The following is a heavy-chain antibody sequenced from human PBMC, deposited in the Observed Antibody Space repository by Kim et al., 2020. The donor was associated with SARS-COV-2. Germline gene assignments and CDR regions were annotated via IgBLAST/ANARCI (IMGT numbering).Heavy chain of an antibody. J-gene: IGHJ6*02. Sequence: SETLSLTCAVYGGSFSGYYWSWIRQPPGKGLEWIGEINHSGSTNYNPSLKSRVTISVDTSKNQFSLKLSSVTAADTAVYYCAKSAIAARWKGMDVWGQGTTVTVSS. V-gene: IGHV4-34*01. CDR1: GGSFSGYY. CDR3: AKSAIAARWKGMDV. CDR2: INHSGST. D-gene: IGHD6-6*01.